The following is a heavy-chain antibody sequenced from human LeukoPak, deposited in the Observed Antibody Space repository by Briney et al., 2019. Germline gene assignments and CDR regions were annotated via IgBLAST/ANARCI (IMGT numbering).Heavy chain of an antibody. CDR3: ASRGYSGYARFGVEYYFDY. D-gene: IGHD5-12*01. CDR1: GGTFSSYA. Sequence: SVKVSCKASGGTFSSYAISWVRQAPGQGLEWMGGIIPIFGTANYAQKFQGRVTITAGESTSAAYMELSSLRSEDTAVYYCASRGYSGYARFGVEYYFDYWGQGTLVTVSS. V-gene: IGHV1-69*13. J-gene: IGHJ4*02. CDR2: IIPIFGTA.